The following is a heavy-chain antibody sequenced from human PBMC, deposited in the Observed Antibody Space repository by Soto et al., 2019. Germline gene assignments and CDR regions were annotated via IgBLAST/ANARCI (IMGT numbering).Heavy chain of an antibody. CDR3: ARGPYSWRATEDNYNWFDP. J-gene: IGHJ5*02. V-gene: IGHV1-8*01. D-gene: IGHD4-4*01. CDR2: MNPNSGNT. Sequence: ASVKVSCKASGYTFTSYDINWVRQATGQGLEWMGWMNPNSGNTGYAQKFQGRVTMTRNTSISTAYMELSSLRSEDTAVYYCARGPYSWRATEDNYNWFDPWGQGTLVTVSS. CDR1: GYTFTSYD.